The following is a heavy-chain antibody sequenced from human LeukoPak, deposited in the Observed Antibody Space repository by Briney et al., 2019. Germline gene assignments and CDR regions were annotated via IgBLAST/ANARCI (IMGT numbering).Heavy chain of an antibody. J-gene: IGHJ5*02. V-gene: IGHV1-8*01. CDR3: ARGRVMITFGGVIVPATNNWFDP. CDR1: GYTFTSYD. CDR2: MNPNRGNT. D-gene: IGHD3-16*02. Sequence: ASVNVSCKASGYTFTSYDINWVRQATGQGLEWMGWMNPNRGNTGYAQKFQGRVTMTKNTSISTAYMELSSLRSEDTAVYYCARGRVMITFGGVIVPATNNWFDPWGQGTLVTVSS.